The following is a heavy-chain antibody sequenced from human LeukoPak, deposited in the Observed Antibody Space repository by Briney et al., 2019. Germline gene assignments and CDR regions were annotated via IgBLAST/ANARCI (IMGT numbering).Heavy chain of an antibody. Sequence: GGSLRLSCAASGFTFSDYYMSWIRQAPGKGLEWVSYISSSSSTIYYADSVKGRFTISRDNAKNSLYLQMNSLRAEDTAVYYCARDPVATIKNYYYYYYMDVWGKGTTVTVSS. J-gene: IGHJ6*03. CDR3: ARDPVATIKNYYYYYYMDV. CDR1: GFTFSDYY. V-gene: IGHV3-11*04. CDR2: ISSSSSTI. D-gene: IGHD5-12*01.